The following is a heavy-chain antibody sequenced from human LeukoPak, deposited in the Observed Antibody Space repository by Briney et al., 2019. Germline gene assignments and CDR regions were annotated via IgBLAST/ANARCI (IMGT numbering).Heavy chain of an antibody. CDR2: IYSWCNT. J-gene: IGHJ3*02. Sequence: GGSLRLSCAASGFIGSTYYMSWVRQAPGKGLEWVSVIYSWCNTYLSDSGKDRFTISRDNSKNSLYLEMNSLRAEDTAVYYCAKDRGVEMKTYDSSGYYKGDAFDIWGQGTMVTVSS. CDR3: AKDRGVEMKTYDSSGYYKGDAFDI. CDR1: GFIGSTYY. D-gene: IGHD3-22*01. V-gene: IGHV3-66*01.